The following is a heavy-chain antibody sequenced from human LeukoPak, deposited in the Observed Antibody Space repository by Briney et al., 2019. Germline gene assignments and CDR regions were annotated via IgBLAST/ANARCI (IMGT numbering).Heavy chain of an antibody. Sequence: KPGESLRLSCAASGFTFSALSMNWVRQAPGKGLEWVSSISGSTTYIFYADSVEGRFTISRDNAKNLVYLQMNSLRAEDTAVYYCAGGRRDGYNYWGQGTLVTVSS. CDR1: GFTFSALS. D-gene: IGHD5-24*01. V-gene: IGHV3-21*01. J-gene: IGHJ4*02. CDR3: AGGRRDGYNY. CDR2: ISGSTTYI.